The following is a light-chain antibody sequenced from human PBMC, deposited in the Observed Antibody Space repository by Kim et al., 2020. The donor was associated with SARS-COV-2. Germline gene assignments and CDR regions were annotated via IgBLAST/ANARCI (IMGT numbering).Light chain of an antibody. CDR2: EGS. J-gene: IGLJ1*01. Sequence: GQSITISCTGTSSDIGIYNLVSWYQHHPGKAPKLMIYEGSKRPSGVSNRFSGSKSGNTASLTISGLQAEDEAEYYCCSYAGSGTFVFGTGTKVTVL. CDR3: CSYAGSGTFV. CDR1: SSDIGIYNL. V-gene: IGLV2-23*01.